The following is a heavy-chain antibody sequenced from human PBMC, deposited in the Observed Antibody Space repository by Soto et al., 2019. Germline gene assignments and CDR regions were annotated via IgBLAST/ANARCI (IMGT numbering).Heavy chain of an antibody. Sequence: ASVKVSCKASGHSLNHYYIHWVRQAPGLGLEWMAIDNPSGGFVTHAPKFQDRVTVTRDTSTSTVPMELSSLRSDDTAVSYCAIAAILDYHYAMDVWGQGTMVTVSS. D-gene: IGHD2-2*01. CDR1: GHSLNHYY. J-gene: IGHJ6*02. V-gene: IGHV1-46*02. CDR3: AIAAILDYHYAMDV. CDR2: DNPSGGFV.